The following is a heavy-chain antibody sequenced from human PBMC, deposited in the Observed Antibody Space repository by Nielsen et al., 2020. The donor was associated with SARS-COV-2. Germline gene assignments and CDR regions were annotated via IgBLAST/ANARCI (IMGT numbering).Heavy chain of an antibody. CDR2: IKQDGTEK. CDR1: GFPFSSYE. Sequence: GESLKISCAASGFPFSSYEMSWVRQAPGKGLEWVANIKQDGTEKYYVDSVKGRFTISRDNAKNSMYLQMNSLRVEDTAVYYCARVGGSSWYFDNWGQGTLVTVSS. J-gene: IGHJ4*02. V-gene: IGHV3-7*03. D-gene: IGHD6-13*01. CDR3: ARVGGSSWYFDN.